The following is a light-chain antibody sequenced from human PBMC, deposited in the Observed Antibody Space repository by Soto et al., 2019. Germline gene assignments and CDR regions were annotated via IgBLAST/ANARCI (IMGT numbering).Light chain of an antibody. J-gene: IGLJ2*01. V-gene: IGLV7-46*01. Sequence: QTVVTQEPSLTVSPGGTVTLTCGSSTGGVTSGHYPYWFQQKPGQAPRTLIYDTSNKHSWTPARFSGPLLGGKAALTLSGAQPEDEAEYYCLLYYSGTRLFGGGTKLTVL. CDR1: TGGVTSGHY. CDR3: LLYYSGTRL. CDR2: DTS.